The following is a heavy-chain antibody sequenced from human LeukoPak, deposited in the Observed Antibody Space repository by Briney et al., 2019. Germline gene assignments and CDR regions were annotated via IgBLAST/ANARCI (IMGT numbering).Heavy chain of an antibody. J-gene: IGHJ4*02. CDR1: GGSISSYY. V-gene: IGHV4-59*12. Sequence: SETLSLTCTVSGGSISSYYWSWIRQPPGKGLEWIGYIYYSGSTYYNPSLKSRVTISVDTSKNQFSLRLSSVTAADTAVYYCARDARIVGATAVDYWGQGTLVTVSS. D-gene: IGHD1-26*01. CDR2: IYYSGST. CDR3: ARDARIVGATAVDY.